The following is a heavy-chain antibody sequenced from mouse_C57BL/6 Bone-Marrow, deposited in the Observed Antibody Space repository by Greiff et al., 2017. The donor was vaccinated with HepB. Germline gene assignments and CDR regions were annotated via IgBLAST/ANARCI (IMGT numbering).Heavy chain of an antibody. CDR1: GFSLTSYA. V-gene: IGHV2-9-1*01. D-gene: IGHD1-1*01. J-gene: IGHJ4*01. Sequence: QVQLKESGPGLVAPSQSLSITCTVSGFSLTSYAISWVRKPPGKGLEWLGVIWTGGGTNYNSALKSRLSISKDNSKSQVFLKMNSLQTDDTARYYCARKGIYYYGSSSPGAMDYWGQGTSVTVSS. CDR2: IWTGGGT. CDR3: ARKGIYYYGSSSPGAMDY.